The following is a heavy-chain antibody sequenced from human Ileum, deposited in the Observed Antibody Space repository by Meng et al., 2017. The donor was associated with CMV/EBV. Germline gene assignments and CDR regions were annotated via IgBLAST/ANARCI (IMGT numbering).Heavy chain of an antibody. CDR1: GFTFSTYV. CDR3: AREGGGSGFFGDFDY. V-gene: IGHV3-30*14. J-gene: IGHJ4*02. CDR2: IGTDGVSH. Sequence: SGFTFSTYVLHWVRQAPGKGLEWVTSIGTDGVSHFYADSVKGRFTISRDDSKNTLFVQMNSLRVEDTAVYYCAREGGGSGFFGDFDYWGQGTLVTVSS. D-gene: IGHD3-22*01.